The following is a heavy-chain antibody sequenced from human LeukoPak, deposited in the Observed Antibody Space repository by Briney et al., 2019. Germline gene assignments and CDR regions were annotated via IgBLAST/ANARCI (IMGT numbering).Heavy chain of an antibody. CDR1: GFTFTGYY. CDR2: INPNSGGT. J-gene: IGHJ4*02. Sequence: ASVKVSCKASGFTFTGYYLHWVRQAPGQGLEWMGWINPNSGGTNYAQKFQGRVTITRDTSISTAYMELSRLRSDETAVYYCARGAYYYDSSGYYRFDYWGQGTLVTVSS. CDR3: ARGAYYYDSSGYYRFDY. D-gene: IGHD3-22*01. V-gene: IGHV1-2*02.